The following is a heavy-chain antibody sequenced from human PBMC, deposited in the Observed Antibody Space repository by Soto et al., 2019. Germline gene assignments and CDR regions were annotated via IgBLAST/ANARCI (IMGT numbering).Heavy chain of an antibody. J-gene: IGHJ4*02. V-gene: IGHV1-18*04. Sequence: ASVKVSCKASGYFFTTYGISWVRQAPGQGLEWMGWISPYNGNTKYAQSFQGRVTMTTDTSTYTAYMELRSLRSDDPAVYYCARDFGSDLSAPGAVFDYPGQGTVVPVSS. CDR3: ARDFGSDLSAPGAVFDY. CDR1: GYFFTTYG. CDR2: ISPYNGNT. D-gene: IGHD3-3*01.